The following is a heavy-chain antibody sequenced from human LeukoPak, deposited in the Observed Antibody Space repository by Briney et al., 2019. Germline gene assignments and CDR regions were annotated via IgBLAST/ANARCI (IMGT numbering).Heavy chain of an antibody. CDR3: AKDSSTTNYYYF. V-gene: IGHV3-30*02. CDR2: IRYDGSNK. CDR1: GFTFSSYD. Sequence: PGGSLRLSCAASGFTFSSYDMHWVRQAPGKGLEWVAFIRYDGSNKYYADSVKGRFTISRDNPKNTLYLQMNSLRAEDTAVYYCAKDSSTTNYYYFWGQGNLVTVSS. D-gene: IGHD1-1*01. J-gene: IGHJ4*02.